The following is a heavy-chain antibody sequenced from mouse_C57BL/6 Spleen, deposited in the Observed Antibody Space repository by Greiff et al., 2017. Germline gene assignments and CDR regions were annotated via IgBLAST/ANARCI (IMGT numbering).Heavy chain of an antibody. Sequence: QVQLQQPGAELVKPGASVKLSCKASGYTFTSYWMHWVKQRPGQGLEWIGMIHPNSGSTNYNEKFKSKATLTVDKSSSTAYMQLSSLTSEDSAVYYCASSYGHDPAWFAYWGQGTLVTVSA. J-gene: IGHJ3*01. D-gene: IGHD2-2*01. CDR3: ASSYGHDPAWFAY. CDR2: IHPNSGST. V-gene: IGHV1-64*01. CDR1: GYTFTSYW.